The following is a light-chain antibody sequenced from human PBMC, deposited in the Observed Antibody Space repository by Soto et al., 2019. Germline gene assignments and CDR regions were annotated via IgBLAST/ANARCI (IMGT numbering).Light chain of an antibody. V-gene: IGLV2-8*01. CDR2: EVS. Sequence: QSALTQPPSASGSPGQSVAISCTGTSSDVGGYNYVSWYQQHPSTATQLIIYEVSKPPSGVPARFSGSKSGNTASLTVSGLQADEEADYYCCSFGGSNPLDIFGGGTQLTVL. CDR3: CSFGGSNPLDI. CDR1: SSDVGGYNY. J-gene: IGLJ2*01.